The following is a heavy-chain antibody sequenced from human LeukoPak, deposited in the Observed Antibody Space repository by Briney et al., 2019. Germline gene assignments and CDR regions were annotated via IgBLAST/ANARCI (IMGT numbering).Heavy chain of an antibody. CDR1: GFTVSSNY. CDR2: IDSGGST. V-gene: IGHV3-66*01. J-gene: IGHJ6*02. D-gene: IGHD5-18*01. CDR3: AKDVAGQLGYSYVHQYYGVDV. Sequence: PGGSLRLSCAATGFTVSSNYMSWVRQAPGKGLEWVSVIDSGGSTYYADSVKGRFTISRDNSENTLYLQMNSLRAEDTAVFFCAKDVAGQLGYSYVHQYYGVDVWGQGTTVTVSS.